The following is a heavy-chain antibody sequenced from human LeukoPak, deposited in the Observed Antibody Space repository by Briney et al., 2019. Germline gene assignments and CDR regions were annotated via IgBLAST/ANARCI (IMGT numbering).Heavy chain of an antibody. V-gene: IGHV3-23*01. CDR3: ARVQCSSTSCPHY. CDR1: AFTFSSYA. J-gene: IGHJ4*02. D-gene: IGHD2-2*01. Sequence: GGSLRLSWAASAFTFSSYAMSWVRQAPGKGLEWASGISGSGGSTYYSDSVKGRFTISRANSKNTLYLQMNSLRAEDTAVYYCARVQCSSTSCPHYWGQGTLVTVSS. CDR2: ISGSGGST.